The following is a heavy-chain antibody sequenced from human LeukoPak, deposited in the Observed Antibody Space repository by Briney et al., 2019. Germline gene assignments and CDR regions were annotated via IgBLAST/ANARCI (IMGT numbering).Heavy chain of an antibody. CDR3: ARDSRSIAVSKGGLDY. CDR2: ISIRMSK. Sequence: EGSLRLSCAASGFTFSSYSMHWVRQAPGKGLEWVSSISIRMSKNYADSVKGRFTISRDNAKNSLDLQMDSLRDEDTAVYYCARDSRSIAVSKGGLDYWGQGTLVTVSS. CDR1: GFTFSSYS. J-gene: IGHJ4*02. D-gene: IGHD6-6*01. V-gene: IGHV3-21*01.